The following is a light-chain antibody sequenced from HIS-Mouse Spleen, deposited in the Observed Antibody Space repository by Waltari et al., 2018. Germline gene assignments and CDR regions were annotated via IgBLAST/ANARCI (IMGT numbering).Light chain of an antibody. Sequence: QSVLTQPPSGSGAPGRRVTIPCPGSSSNVGAGSDVPAYQQLPGTAPKPLIYGTSNRPSGVPDRFSGSKSGTSASLAITGLQAEDEADYYCQSYDSSLSGWVFGGGTKLTVL. V-gene: IGLV1-40*01. CDR2: GTS. J-gene: IGLJ3*02. CDR3: QSYDSSLSGWV. CDR1: SSNVGAGSD.